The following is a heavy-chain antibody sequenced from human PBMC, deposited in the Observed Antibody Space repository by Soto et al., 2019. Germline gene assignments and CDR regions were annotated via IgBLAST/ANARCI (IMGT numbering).Heavy chain of an antibody. D-gene: IGHD6-6*01. Sequence: QVQLVESGGGVVQPGRSLILSCAASGFTFSSYGMHWVRQAPGKGLKWVAVIWYDGRNKYYADSVRGRFTISRDDSKNTLYLQMNSLRVDDTAVYYCARVHSSSSAFLDYWGQGTLVTVSS. CDR2: IWYDGRNK. J-gene: IGHJ4*02. CDR1: GFTFSSYG. V-gene: IGHV3-33*03. CDR3: ARVHSSSSAFLDY.